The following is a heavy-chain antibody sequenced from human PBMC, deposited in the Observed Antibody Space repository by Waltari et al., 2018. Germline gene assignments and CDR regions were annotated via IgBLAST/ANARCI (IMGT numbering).Heavy chain of an antibody. CDR1: GGPFSSYA. D-gene: IGHD3-16*02. CDR2: IIHIFGTA. J-gene: IGHJ4*02. V-gene: IGHV1-69*01. CDR3: ARVGYHRLSGYYFDY. Sequence: QVQLVQSGAEVKKPGAWVTDSCKASGGPFSSYAISWVRQAPGQGLEWMGGIIHIFGTANYAQKFQGRVTITADESTSTAYMELSSLRSEDTAVYYCARVGYHRLSGYYFDYWGQGTLVTVSS.